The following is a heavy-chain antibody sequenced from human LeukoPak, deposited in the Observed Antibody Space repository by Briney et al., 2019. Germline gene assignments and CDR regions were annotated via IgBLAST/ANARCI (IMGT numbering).Heavy chain of an antibody. CDR1: RFTFSSYG. CDR3: ARNRDSSDYPRDFDY. CDR2: IRHDGSYQ. J-gene: IGHJ4*02. D-gene: IGHD6-19*01. Sequence: SAGSLRLSCAASRFTFSSYGMHWVRQTPGKGPEWVAFIRHDGSYQQYADSVKRRFTVSRDNSKDTVYLQMNSLRTEDTAVYYCARNRDSSDYPRDFDYWGQGTLVTVSS. V-gene: IGHV3-30*02.